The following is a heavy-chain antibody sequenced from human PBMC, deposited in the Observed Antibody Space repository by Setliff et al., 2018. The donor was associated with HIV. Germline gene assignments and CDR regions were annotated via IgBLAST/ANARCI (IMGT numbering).Heavy chain of an antibody. CDR2: IYYSGST. CDR1: GGSISSSY. Sequence: PSETLSLTCTVSGGSISSSYWSWIRQPPGKGLGWIGYIYYSGSTNYNPSLKSRVTRSVDTSKNQFSLKLSSVTAADTAVYYCARARTPYYYDSSAYYFNYYYMDVWGKGTTVTVSS. J-gene: IGHJ6*03. V-gene: IGHV4-59*01. CDR3: ARARTPYYYDSSAYYFNYYYMDV. D-gene: IGHD3-22*01.